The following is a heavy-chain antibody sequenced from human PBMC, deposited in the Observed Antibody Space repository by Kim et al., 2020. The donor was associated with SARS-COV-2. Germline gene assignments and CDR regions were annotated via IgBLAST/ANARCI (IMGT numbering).Heavy chain of an antibody. CDR3: ARDEPMGTIFGVVIPGDNWFDP. D-gene: IGHD3-3*01. Sequence: ASVKVSCKASGYTFTSYAMNWVRQAPGQGLEWMGWINTNTGNPTYAQGFTGRFVFSLDTSVSTAYLQISSLKAEDTAVYYCARDEPMGTIFGVVIPGDNWFDPWGQGTLVTVSS. V-gene: IGHV7-4-1*02. CDR1: GYTFTSYA. CDR2: INTNTGNP. J-gene: IGHJ5*02.